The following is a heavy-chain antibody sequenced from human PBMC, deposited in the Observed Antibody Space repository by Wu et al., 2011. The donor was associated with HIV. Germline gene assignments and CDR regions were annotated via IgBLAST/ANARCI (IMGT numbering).Heavy chain of an antibody. CDR2: IRTYNGET. CDR1: GYTFTSYG. V-gene: IGHV1-18*01. CDR3: ARDPPGYPYYFDY. Sequence: KASGYTFTSYGISWVRQAPGQGLEWIGWIRTYNGETNYAQNLQGRVTVTTDTSTSTVYMEVRSLRSDDTAVYYCARDPPGYPYYFDYWGQGTLVTVSS. D-gene: IGHD5-12*01. J-gene: IGHJ4*02.